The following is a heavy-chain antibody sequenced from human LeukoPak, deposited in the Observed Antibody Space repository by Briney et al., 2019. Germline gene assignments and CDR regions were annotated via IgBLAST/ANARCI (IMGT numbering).Heavy chain of an antibody. J-gene: IGHJ4*02. CDR1: GFTFDDYV. CDR2: ISWNSGSI. CDR3: AKGRFLEWLLSTNFDY. D-gene: IGHD3-3*01. V-gene: IGHV3-9*01. Sequence: PGRSLRLSCAASGFTFDDYVMHWVRQAPGKGLEWVSGISWNSGSIGYADSVKGRFTISRDNAKNSLYLQMNSLRAEDTALYYCAKGRFLEWLLSTNFDYWGQGTLVTVPS.